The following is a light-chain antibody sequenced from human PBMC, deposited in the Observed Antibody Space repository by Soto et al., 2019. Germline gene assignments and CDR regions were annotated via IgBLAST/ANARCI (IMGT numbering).Light chain of an antibody. CDR3: HSCHSILSGLNVV. V-gene: IGLV1-40*01. J-gene: IGLJ2*01. CDR1: SSNIGAGYD. CDR2: GNS. Sequence: QPVLTQPPSVSGAPGQRVTISCTGSSSNIGAGYDVQWYQQLPGTAPKLLIYGNSNRPSGVPDQFSGSKSATSASLAITGLQAADEADYDCHSCHSILSGLNVVFRGGTKLTV.